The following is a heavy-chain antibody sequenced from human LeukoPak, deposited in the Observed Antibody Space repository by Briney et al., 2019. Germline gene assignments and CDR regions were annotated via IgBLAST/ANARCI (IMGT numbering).Heavy chain of an antibody. CDR1: GFTFSSYS. J-gene: IGHJ4*02. CDR3: ARESISGHRDFVY. V-gene: IGHV3-48*01. Sequence: GGSLRLSCAVSGFTFSSYSMNWVRQAPGKGLEWISYISSGSRTIYYGDSVKGRFTVSRDNAKNSLYLQMRGLRAEDTAVYYCARESISGHRDFVYWGKGTLGTVSS. CDR2: ISSGSRTI. D-gene: IGHD1-26*01.